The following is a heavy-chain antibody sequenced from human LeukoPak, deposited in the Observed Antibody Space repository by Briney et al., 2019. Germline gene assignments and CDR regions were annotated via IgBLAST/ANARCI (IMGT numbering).Heavy chain of an antibody. D-gene: IGHD3-22*01. CDR3: ATRKDTYYYDRGLYFDY. V-gene: IGHV1-24*01. Sequence: ASVKVSCKVSEYTLTELSMHWVRQAPGKGLEWMGGFDPEDGETIYAQKFQGRVTMTEDTSTDTAYMELSSLRSEDTAVYYCATRKDTYYYDRGLYFDYWGQGTLVTVSS. CDR1: EYTLTELS. J-gene: IGHJ4*02. CDR2: FDPEDGET.